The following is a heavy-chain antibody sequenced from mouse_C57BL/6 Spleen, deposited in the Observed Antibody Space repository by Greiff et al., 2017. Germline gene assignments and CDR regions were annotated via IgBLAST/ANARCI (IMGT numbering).Heavy chain of an antibody. CDR3: ARHYGRSYGAMDY. CDR2: IYPKDGST. V-gene: IGHV1-78*01. D-gene: IGHD1-1*01. J-gene: IGHJ4*01. Sequence: VQLQQSDAELVKPGASVKISCKVSGYTFTDPTIHWMKQRPEQGLEWIGYIYPKDGSTKYNEKFKCKATLTADKSSSTASMQLNSLTSEDSAVYFCARHYGRSYGAMDYWGQGTSVTVSS. CDR1: GYTFTDPT.